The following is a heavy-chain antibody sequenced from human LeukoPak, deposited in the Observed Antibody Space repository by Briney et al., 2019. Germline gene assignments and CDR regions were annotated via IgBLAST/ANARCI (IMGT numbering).Heavy chain of an antibody. J-gene: IGHJ5*02. V-gene: IGHV1-69*06. Sequence: ASVKVSCKASGGTFSSYAISWVRQAPGQGLEWMGGIIPIFGTAKFAQNFQDRVTITADKSTSTAYMELSSLRSEDTAVYYCARGFFTTSSCWFDPWGQGTLVTVSS. CDR1: GGTFSSYA. CDR2: IIPIFGTA. CDR3: ARGFFTTSSCWFDP. D-gene: IGHD3-3*01.